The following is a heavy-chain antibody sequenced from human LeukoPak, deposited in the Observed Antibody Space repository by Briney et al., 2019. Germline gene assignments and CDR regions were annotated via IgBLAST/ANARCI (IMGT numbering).Heavy chain of an antibody. CDR2: IYHTGNS. CDR3: ARDVGARLPGY. D-gene: IGHD6-6*01. J-gene: IGHJ4*02. V-gene: IGHV4-4*02. CDR1: GGSITSNNW. Sequence: SETLSLTCAVSGGSITSNNWWSWVRQSPGKGLEWIGEIYHTGNSNYNPSLKSRVTISVDKSKSQFSMKLTSVTAEDTAFYYCARDVGARLPGYWGQGILVTVSS.